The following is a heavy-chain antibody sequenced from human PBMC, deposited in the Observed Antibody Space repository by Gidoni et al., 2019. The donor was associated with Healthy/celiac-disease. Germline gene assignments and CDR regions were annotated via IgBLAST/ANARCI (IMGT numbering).Heavy chain of an antibody. V-gene: IGHV3-33*01. J-gene: IGHJ4*02. CDR3: ARGYYGSGTHGLRGD. CDR2: IWYDGSNK. D-gene: IGHD3-10*01. CDR1: GFTFSSYG. Sequence: QVQLVESGGGVVQPGRSLRLSCAASGFTFSSYGMHWVRQAPGKGLEWVAVIWYDGSNKYYADSVKGRFTISRDNSKNTLYLQMNSLRAEDTAVYYCARGYYGSGTHGLRGDWGQGTLVTVSS.